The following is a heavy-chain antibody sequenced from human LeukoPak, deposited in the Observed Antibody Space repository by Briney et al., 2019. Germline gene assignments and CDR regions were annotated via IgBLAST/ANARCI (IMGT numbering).Heavy chain of an antibody. Sequence: SETLSLTCAVYGGSFSGYYWSWIRHPPGKGLEWIGEINHSGSTNYNPSLKSRVTISVDTSKNQFSLKLSSVTAADTAVYYCARGKFPTVPAAAFDYWGQGTLVTVSS. CDR2: INHSGST. V-gene: IGHV4-34*01. D-gene: IGHD2-2*01. CDR3: ARGKFPTVPAAAFDY. CDR1: GGSFSGYY. J-gene: IGHJ4*02.